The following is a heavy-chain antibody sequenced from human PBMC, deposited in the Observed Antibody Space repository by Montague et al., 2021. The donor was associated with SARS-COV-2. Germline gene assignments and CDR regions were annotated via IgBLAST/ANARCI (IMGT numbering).Heavy chain of an antibody. D-gene: IGHD6-19*01. CDR3: ARDPSSYSSGWTYYYYGMDA. CDR2: ISYDGSNK. V-gene: IGHV3-30*04. CDR1: GFTFSSYA. Sequence: SLRLSFAASGFTFSSYAKHWVRQAPGKGLEWVAVISYDGSNKYYVDSVKGRFTISRDNSKNTLYLQMNSLRAEDTAVYYCARDPSSYSSGWTYYYYGMDAWGQGTTVTVSS. J-gene: IGHJ6*02.